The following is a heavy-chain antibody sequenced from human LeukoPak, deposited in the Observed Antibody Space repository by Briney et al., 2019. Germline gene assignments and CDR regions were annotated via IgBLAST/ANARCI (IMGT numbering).Heavy chain of an antibody. Sequence: PSETLSLTCTVPSGFLSSESFYWAWIRQPPGKGLEWIGSVSFYGSAYYRPSLTSRVTISVDTSKNQFSLKLSSVTAADTAVYYCARHTMVRGVISHYYYYMDVWGKGTTVTISS. CDR2: VSFYGSA. V-gene: IGHV4-39*07. D-gene: IGHD3-10*01. CDR3: ARHTMVRGVISHYYYYMDV. CDR1: SGFLSSESFY. J-gene: IGHJ6*03.